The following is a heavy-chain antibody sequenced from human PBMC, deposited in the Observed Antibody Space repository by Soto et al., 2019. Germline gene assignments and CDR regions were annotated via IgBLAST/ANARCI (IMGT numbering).Heavy chain of an antibody. V-gene: IGHV4-30-4*01. CDR3: ARAQLVGYYFDY. Sequence: LSLTCTVSGGSISSGDYYWSWIRQPPGKGLEWIGYIYYSGSTYYNPSLKSRVSISVDTSKNQFSLKLTSVTAADTAVYYCARAQLVGYYFDYWGQGTLVTVSS. J-gene: IGHJ4*02. CDR1: GGSISSGDYY. D-gene: IGHD2-2*01. CDR2: IYYSGST.